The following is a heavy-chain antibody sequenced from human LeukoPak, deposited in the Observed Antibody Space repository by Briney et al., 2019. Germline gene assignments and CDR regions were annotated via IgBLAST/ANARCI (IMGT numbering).Heavy chain of an antibody. Sequence: GGSLRLSCAASGFTFSGSAMHWVRQASGKGPEWVGRIRSKANSYATAYAASVKGRFTISRDDSKNTAYLQMNSLKTEDTAVYYCTRQCTNGVCYTGDYWGQGTLVTVSS. CDR1: GFTFSGSA. V-gene: IGHV3-73*01. CDR3: TRQCTNGVCYTGDY. CDR2: IRSKANSYAT. J-gene: IGHJ4*02. D-gene: IGHD2-8*01.